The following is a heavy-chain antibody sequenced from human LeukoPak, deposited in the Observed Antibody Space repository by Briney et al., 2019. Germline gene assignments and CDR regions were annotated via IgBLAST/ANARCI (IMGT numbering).Heavy chain of an antibody. CDR3: ATDTIRD. CDR2: ISYDGSNK. D-gene: IGHD1-14*01. Sequence: GGSLRLSCAASGSTFSNYGMHWVRQAPGKGLEWVTFISYDGSNKYYADSVKGRFTISRDNSKNTLYLQMNSLRAEDTTVYYCATDTIRDWGQGTPVTVST. CDR1: GSTFSNYG. V-gene: IGHV3-30*03. J-gene: IGHJ4*02.